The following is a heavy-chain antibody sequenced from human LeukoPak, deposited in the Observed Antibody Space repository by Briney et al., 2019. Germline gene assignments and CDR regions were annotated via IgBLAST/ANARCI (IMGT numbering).Heavy chain of an antibody. V-gene: IGHV3-23*01. D-gene: IGHD6-19*01. Sequence: GGSLRLSCAASGFTFSSYAMSWVRQAPGKGLEWVSAISGSGGSTYYADSVKGRFTISRDNSKNTLYLQMNSLRAEDTAVYYCAKAPSPYSSGWYVYWGQGTLVTVSS. CDR3: AKAPSPYSSGWYVY. J-gene: IGHJ4*02. CDR1: GFTFSSYA. CDR2: ISGSGGST.